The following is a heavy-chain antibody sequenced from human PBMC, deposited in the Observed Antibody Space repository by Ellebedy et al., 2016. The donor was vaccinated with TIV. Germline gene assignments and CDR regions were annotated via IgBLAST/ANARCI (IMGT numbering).Heavy chain of an antibody. CDR1: GFTFISYS. CDR2: ISGGGDRT. Sequence: GGSLRLXCAASGFTFISYSISWVRQAPGKGLEWVSSISGGGDRTYYAESVKGRFTISRDNSKNTLFLQMNSLRVEDTAAYYCARLARFSSSSRWFDPWGQGTLVTVSS. D-gene: IGHD6-6*01. J-gene: IGHJ5*02. CDR3: ARLARFSSSSRWFDP. V-gene: IGHV3-23*01.